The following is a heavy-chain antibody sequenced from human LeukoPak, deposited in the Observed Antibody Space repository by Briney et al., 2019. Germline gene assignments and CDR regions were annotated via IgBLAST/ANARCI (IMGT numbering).Heavy chain of an antibody. Sequence: GASVKVTCKASGYTLTSYGISWVRQAPGQGLEWMGWISAYNGNTNYAQKLQGRVTMTTDTSTSTAYMELRSLRSDDTAVYYCARATTYYDSSGYYDYWGQGTLVTVSS. CDR2: ISAYNGNT. D-gene: IGHD3-22*01. J-gene: IGHJ4*02. V-gene: IGHV1-18*01. CDR1: GYTLTSYG. CDR3: ARATTYYDSSGYYDY.